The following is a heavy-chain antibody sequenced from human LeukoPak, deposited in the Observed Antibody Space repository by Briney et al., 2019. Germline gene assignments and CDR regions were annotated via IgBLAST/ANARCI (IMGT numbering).Heavy chain of an antibody. CDR3: AREGWPHYYFDY. J-gene: IGHJ4*02. CDR1: GFTFSSYA. Sequence: GGSLRLSSAASGFTFSSYAMHWVRQAPGKGLEWVAVISYDGSNKYYADSVKGRFTISRDNSKNTLYLQMNSLRAEDTAVYYCAREGWPHYYFDYWGQGTLVTVSS. D-gene: IGHD2-15*01. V-gene: IGHV3-30-3*01. CDR2: ISYDGSNK.